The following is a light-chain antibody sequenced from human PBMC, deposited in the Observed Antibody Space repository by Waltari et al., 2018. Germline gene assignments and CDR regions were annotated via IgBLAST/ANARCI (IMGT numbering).Light chain of an antibody. CDR1: QSLLRSTGYNF. CDR2: LGS. J-gene: IGKJ3*01. Sequence: DIVMTQSTLSLSVTPGEPASISCRSSQSLLRSTGYNFLDWYVQKPGQPPQLLISLGSDRASGVPDRFSGSGTGTDFTLKISRVEAEDVGIYYCMQALHTPTTFGPGTKVDIK. CDR3: MQALHTPTT. V-gene: IGKV2-28*01.